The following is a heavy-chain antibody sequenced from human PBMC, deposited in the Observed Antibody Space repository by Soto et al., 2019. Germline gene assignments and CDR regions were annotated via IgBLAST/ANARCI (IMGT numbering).Heavy chain of an antibody. V-gene: IGHV1-18*01. CDR1: GYTFTSYA. Sequence: ASVKVSCKASGYTFTSYAISWVRQAPGQGLEWMGWINAYNGNTNYAQKLQGRVTMTTDTSTITAYMELRSLRSDDTAVYYCAGQPVAGTAFFGYWGQGTLVTVSS. CDR2: INAYNGNT. J-gene: IGHJ4*02. D-gene: IGHD6-19*01. CDR3: AGQPVAGTAFFGY.